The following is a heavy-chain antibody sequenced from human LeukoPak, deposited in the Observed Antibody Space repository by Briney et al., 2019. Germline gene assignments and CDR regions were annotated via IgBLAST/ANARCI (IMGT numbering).Heavy chain of an antibody. CDR2: INPNSGGT. J-gene: IGHJ4*02. Sequence: ASVKVSCKASGYTFTGYYMHWVPQAPGQGLEWMGRINPNSGGTNYAQKFQGRVTMTRDTSISTAYMELSRLRSDDTAVYYCARVSITIFGVVTALDYWGQGTLVTDSS. CDR1: GYTFTGYY. CDR3: ARVSITIFGVVTALDY. V-gene: IGHV1-2*06. D-gene: IGHD3-3*01.